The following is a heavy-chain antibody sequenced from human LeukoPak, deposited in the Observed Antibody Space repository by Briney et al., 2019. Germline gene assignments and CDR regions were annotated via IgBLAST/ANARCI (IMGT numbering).Heavy chain of an antibody. D-gene: IGHD2-2*01. CDR1: GFTFSGSA. CDR3: TRRFDVVVPAAMDDCCFDY. V-gene: IGHV3-73*01. J-gene: IGHJ4*02. CDR2: IRSKANSYAT. Sequence: SGGSLRLSCAASGFTFSGSAMHWVRQASGKGLEWVGRIRSKANSYATAYAASVKGRFTISRDDSKNTAYLQMNSLKTEDTAVYYCTRRFDVVVPAAMDDCCFDYWGQGTLVTVSS.